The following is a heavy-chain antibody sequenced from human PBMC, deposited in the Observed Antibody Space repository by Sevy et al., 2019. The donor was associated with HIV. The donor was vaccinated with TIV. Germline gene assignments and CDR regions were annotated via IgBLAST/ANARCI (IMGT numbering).Heavy chain of an antibody. D-gene: IGHD6-19*01. V-gene: IGHV3-30*04. J-gene: IGHJ6*02. CDR2: IASYGNDE. CDR1: GFTFSNYV. CDR3: ARSVLAVAGSYGMDV. Sequence: GGSLKLSCAASGFTFSNYVMHWVRQAPGKGLEWVTFIASYGNDEDYADSVKGRFTSSRDNSNNTLYLQMNSLRPEDTAVYYCARSVLAVAGSYGMDVWGQGTTVTVSS.